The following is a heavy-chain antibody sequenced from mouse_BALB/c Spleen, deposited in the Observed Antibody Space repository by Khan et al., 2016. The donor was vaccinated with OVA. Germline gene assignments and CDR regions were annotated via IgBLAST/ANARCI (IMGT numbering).Heavy chain of an antibody. CDR1: GYIFTSYG. Sequence: VQLQQSGAELVRPGASVKLSCKTSGYIFTSYGIHWVKQRSGQGLEWIARIYPGTDNTYYNEKFKDKATLTADKSSSTAYMQLSSLKSEDSDVYFCAREESLCHFDHWGQGTTLTVSS. V-gene: IGHV1S132*01. CDR3: AREESLCHFDH. J-gene: IGHJ2*01. CDR2: IYPGTDNT. D-gene: IGHD6-1*01.